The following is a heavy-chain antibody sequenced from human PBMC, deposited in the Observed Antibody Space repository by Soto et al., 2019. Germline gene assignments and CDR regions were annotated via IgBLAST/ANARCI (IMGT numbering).Heavy chain of an antibody. V-gene: IGHV3-30-3*01. J-gene: IGHJ4*02. CDR3: AREVVTTEWYFDN. D-gene: IGHD1-1*01. CDR2: TSPNDGTK. CDR1: GFTFSSHS. Sequence: QVQLMESGGGVVQPGGSLRLSFVTSGFTFSSHSMHWFRQAPGKGLEWVAVTSPNDGTKFYTDSVKGRFTVSRDNSKNTLYLQMNSLRVEDTAVNYCAREVVTTEWYFDNWGQGILVIVSS.